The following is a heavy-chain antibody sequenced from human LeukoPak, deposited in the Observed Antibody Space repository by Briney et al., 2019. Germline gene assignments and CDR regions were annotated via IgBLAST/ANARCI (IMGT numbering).Heavy chain of an antibody. J-gene: IGHJ4*02. D-gene: IGHD4-17*01. CDR1: GYTFTKYG. CDR3: ARGDDYGDYWGLY. CDR2: ISTYNGNT. Sequence: ASVKVSCKASGYTFTKYGITWVRQAPGQGLEWMGWISTYNGNTNYAQKLQGRVTMTTDTSTSTAYMELRSLISDDAAVYYCARGDDYGDYWGLYWGQGTLVTVAA. V-gene: IGHV1-18*01.